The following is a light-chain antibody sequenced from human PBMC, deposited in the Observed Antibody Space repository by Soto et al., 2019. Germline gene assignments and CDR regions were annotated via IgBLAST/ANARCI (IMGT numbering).Light chain of an antibody. J-gene: IGKJ2*02. CDR2: GAS. V-gene: IGKV3-20*01. CDR3: QQYGSSPCT. CDR1: QSVSSSY. Sequence: EIVLTQSPGTMSLSPGERATLSCRASQSVSSSYLAWYQQKPGQAPRLLIYGASSRPAGIPDRFSGSGSGTDFTLTISRLEAEDFAVYYCQQYGSSPCTFGQGTKLEIK.